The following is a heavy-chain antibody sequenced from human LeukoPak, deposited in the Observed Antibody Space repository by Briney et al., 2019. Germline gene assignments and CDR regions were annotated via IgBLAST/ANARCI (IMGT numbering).Heavy chain of an antibody. D-gene: IGHD3-10*01. Sequence: GGSLRLSCAVSGITLSNYGMSWVRQAPGKGLEWVAGISDSGGSTKYADSVKGRFTIARDNRKNTLYLQMNSLRAEDTAVYYCAQGGYYGSGTPGYWGQGTLVTVSS. CDR1: GITLSNYG. J-gene: IGHJ4*02. CDR2: ISDSGGST. V-gene: IGHV3-23*01. CDR3: AQGGYYGSGTPGY.